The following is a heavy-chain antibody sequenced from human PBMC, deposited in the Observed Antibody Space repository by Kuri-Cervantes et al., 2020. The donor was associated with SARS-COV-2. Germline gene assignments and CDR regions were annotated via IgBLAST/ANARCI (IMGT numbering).Heavy chain of an antibody. D-gene: IGHD2-2*02. J-gene: IGHJ6*02. Sequence: ESLKISCTVSGGSISSSSYYWGWIRQPPGKGLEWIGSIYYSGSTYYNPSLKSRVTISVDTSKNQFSLKLSSGTAADTAVYYCARGPFVVVVPAAIPQTNYYYYYGMDVWGQGTTVTVSS. CDR3: ARGPFVVVVPAAIPQTNYYYYYGMDV. CDR1: GGSISSSSYY. CDR2: IYYSGST. V-gene: IGHV4-39*07.